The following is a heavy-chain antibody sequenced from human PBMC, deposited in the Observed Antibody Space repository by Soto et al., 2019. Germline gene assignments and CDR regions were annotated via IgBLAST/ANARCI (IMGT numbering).Heavy chain of an antibody. CDR1: GFTFSSYW. CDR2: IKQDGGEK. J-gene: IGHJ4*02. Sequence: GGSLRLSCAASGFTFSSYWMSWVRQAPGKGLEWVANIKQDGGEKNYVDSVKGRSTISRDNAKNSLYLQMNSLRAEDTAVYYCASMQFGGPFDYWGQGTLVTV. D-gene: IGHD3-16*01. CDR3: ASMQFGGPFDY. V-gene: IGHV3-7*01.